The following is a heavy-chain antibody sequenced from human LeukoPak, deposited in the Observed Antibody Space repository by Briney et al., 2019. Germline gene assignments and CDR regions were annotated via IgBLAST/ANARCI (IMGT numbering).Heavy chain of an antibody. CDR3: ARSSGARTTVTSSADY. D-gene: IGHD4-17*01. CDR2: ISSSSCYI. CDR1: GFTFSSYS. V-gene: IGHV3-21*01. J-gene: IGHJ4*02. Sequence: GGSLRLSCAASGFTFSSYSMNWVRQAPGKGLEWVSSISSSSCYIYYADSVKGRFTISRDNAKNSLYLQMNSLRAEDTAVYYCARSSGARTTVTSSADYWGQGTLVTVSS.